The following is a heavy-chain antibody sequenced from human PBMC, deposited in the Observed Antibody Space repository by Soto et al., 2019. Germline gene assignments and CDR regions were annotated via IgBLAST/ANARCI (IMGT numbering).Heavy chain of an antibody. CDR1: GGSFSGYY. D-gene: IGHD2-2*01. V-gene: IGHV4-34*01. Sequence: PSETLSLTCAVYGGSFSGYYWSWIRQPPGKGLEWIGEINHSGSTNYNPSLKSRVTISVDTSKNQFSLKLSSVTAADTAVYYCARGDCSSTSCYGPGAYDIWGQGTMVTVSS. CDR3: ARGDCSSTSCYGPGAYDI. CDR2: INHSGST. J-gene: IGHJ3*02.